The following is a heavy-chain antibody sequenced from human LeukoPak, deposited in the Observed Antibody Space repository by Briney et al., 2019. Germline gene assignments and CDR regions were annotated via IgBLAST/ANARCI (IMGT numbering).Heavy chain of an antibody. Sequence: SETLSLTCTVSGGSISSYYWSWIRQPPGKGLEWIGYIYYSGSTNYNPSLRSRVTISMDTSKNQFSLKLSSVTAADTAVYYCARDFPYISSSHNSPYWGQGTLVTVCS. J-gene: IGHJ4*02. CDR3: ARDFPYISSSHNSPY. D-gene: IGHD6-6*01. CDR2: IYYSGST. V-gene: IGHV4-59*12. CDR1: GGSISSYY.